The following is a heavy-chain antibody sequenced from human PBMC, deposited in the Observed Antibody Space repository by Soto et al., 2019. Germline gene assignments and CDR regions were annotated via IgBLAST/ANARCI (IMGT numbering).Heavy chain of an antibody. CDR3: AKGSAWNYDDFHFDY. CDR2: ISGSGGST. Sequence: PEGSLRLSCAASGFTFSSYAMSWVRQAPGKGLEWVSAISGSGGSTYYADSVKGRFTISRDNSKNTLYLQMNSMRAEDTAVYYFAKGSAWNYDDFHFDYWGQGTLVTVSS. CDR1: GFTFSSYA. V-gene: IGHV3-23*01. D-gene: IGHD1-7*01. J-gene: IGHJ4*02.